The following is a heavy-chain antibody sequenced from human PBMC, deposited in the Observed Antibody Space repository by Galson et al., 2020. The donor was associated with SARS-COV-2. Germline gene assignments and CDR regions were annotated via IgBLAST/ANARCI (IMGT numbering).Heavy chain of an antibody. D-gene: IGHD3-16*01. Sequence: ASVKVSCKVSGYTLTELSMHWVRQAPGKGLEWMGGFDPEDGETIYAQKFQGRVTMTEDTSTDTAYMGLSSLRSEDTAVYYCATGFAVFKGPAYYWGQGTLVTVSS. J-gene: IGHJ4*02. CDR3: ATGFAVFKGPAYY. CDR2: FDPEDGET. V-gene: IGHV1-24*01. CDR1: GYTLTELS.